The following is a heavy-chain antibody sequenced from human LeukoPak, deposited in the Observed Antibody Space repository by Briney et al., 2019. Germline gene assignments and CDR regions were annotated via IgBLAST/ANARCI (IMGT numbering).Heavy chain of an antibody. CDR1: GYIFTDYY. CDR2: INPNSGGT. V-gene: IGHV1-2*06. Sequence: ASVKVSCKASGYIFTDYYMHWVRQAPGQELGWMGRINPNSGGTNYAQKFQGRVTMTRDTSISTAYMELSRLRSDDTAVYYCARVDDYGDYGVEPSGYWGQGTLVTVSS. D-gene: IGHD4-17*01. CDR3: ARVDDYGDYGVEPSGY. J-gene: IGHJ4*02.